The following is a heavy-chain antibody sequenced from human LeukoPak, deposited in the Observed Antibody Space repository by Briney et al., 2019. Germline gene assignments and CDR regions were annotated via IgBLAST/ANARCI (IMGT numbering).Heavy chain of an antibody. Sequence: GGSLRLSCVASGFTFSSSGMHWVRQAPGKGLEWVALIWYDGINEYYADSVKGRFTISRDNSKNTLYLQMNGLRAEDTAVYYCATSGSYYRFEYWGQGTLVTVSS. CDR3: ATSGSYYRFEY. J-gene: IGHJ4*02. D-gene: IGHD1-26*01. CDR1: GFTFSSSG. CDR2: IWYDGINE. V-gene: IGHV3-33*01.